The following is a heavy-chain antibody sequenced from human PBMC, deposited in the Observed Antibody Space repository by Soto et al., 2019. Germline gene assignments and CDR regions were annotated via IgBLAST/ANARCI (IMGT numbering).Heavy chain of an antibody. D-gene: IGHD1-26*01. CDR1: GGSVSRDSNF. Sequence: SETLSLTCTVSGGSVSRDSNFWGWIRQPPGKGLEWIGYIYYSGPSRYNPSLESRVTISIDSSKNQVSLTLTSVTAADTAVYICPRPHSYYAYWGRGTLVTVSS. CDR2: IYYSGPS. CDR3: PRPHSYYAY. V-gene: IGHV4-61*01. J-gene: IGHJ4*02.